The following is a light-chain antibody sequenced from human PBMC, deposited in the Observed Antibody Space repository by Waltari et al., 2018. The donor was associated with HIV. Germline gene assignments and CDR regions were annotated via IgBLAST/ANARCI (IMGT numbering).Light chain of an antibody. J-gene: IGLJ1*01. CDR1: SPKTGSNA. V-gene: IGLV1-44*01. CDR2: TNT. Sequence: QSVLTQSPSASGTPGQRVTISCSRSSPKTGSNAVDWYQHLPGTAPKLLIHTNTQRPSGIPDRFSGSKAGTSASLAISGLQSEDESDYYCAAWDDSLNGYVFGSGTKVTVL. CDR3: AAWDDSLNGYV.